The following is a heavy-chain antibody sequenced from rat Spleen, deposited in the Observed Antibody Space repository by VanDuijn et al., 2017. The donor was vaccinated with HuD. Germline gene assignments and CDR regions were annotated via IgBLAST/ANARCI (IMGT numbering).Heavy chain of an antibody. Sequence: EVQLVESGGGLVQPGRSLKLSCEASGFTFSNYDMAWVRQAPTKGLEWIASISYDGSSTYYRDSVKGRFTISRDIAKNSLYLQMDSLRSEDTATYYCTRHDNIGTANWFAYWGQGTLVTVSS. CDR3: TRHDNIGTANWFAY. CDR2: ISYDGSST. D-gene: IGHD1-5*01. J-gene: IGHJ3*01. V-gene: IGHV5-20*01. CDR1: GFTFSNYD.